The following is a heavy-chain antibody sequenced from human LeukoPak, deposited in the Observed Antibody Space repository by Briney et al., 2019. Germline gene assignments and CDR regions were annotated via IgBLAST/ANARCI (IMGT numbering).Heavy chain of an antibody. CDR2: INWNSGST. CDR3: ARDGSGYYGSGSYRY. V-gene: IGHV3-20*04. J-gene: IGHJ4*02. CDR1: GFTFDEYG. D-gene: IGHD3-10*01. Sequence: GGSLRLSCAASGFTFDEYGMSWVRQAPGKGLEWVSGINWNSGSTGYADSVKGRFTISRDNAKNSLYLQMNSLRAEDTAVYYCARDGSGYYGSGSYRYWGQGTLVTVSS.